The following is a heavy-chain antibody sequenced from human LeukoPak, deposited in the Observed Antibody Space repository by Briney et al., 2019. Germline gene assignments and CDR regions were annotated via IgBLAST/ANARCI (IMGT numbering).Heavy chain of an antibody. Sequence: SQTLSLTCTVSGGSISSGGYYWSWIRQPPGKGLEWIGYIYHSGSTYYNPSLKSRVTVSVDTSKNQFSLKLSSVTAADTAVYYCARADCSSTSCYRLVYWGQGTLVTVSS. V-gene: IGHV4-30-2*01. CDR3: ARADCSSTSCYRLVY. CDR1: GGSISSGGYY. CDR2: IYHSGST. J-gene: IGHJ4*02. D-gene: IGHD2-2*02.